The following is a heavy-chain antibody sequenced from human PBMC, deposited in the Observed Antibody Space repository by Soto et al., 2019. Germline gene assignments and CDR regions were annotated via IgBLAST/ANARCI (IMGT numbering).Heavy chain of an antibody. V-gene: IGHV3-11*03. CDR3: ARLYNYYDSNGYYRP. Sequence: PGGSLRLSCEASGFTFSEYYMSWIRQAPGKGLEWVSYISGSSTYINYAESVKGRFTISRDNAKNSLYLQMNSLRAEDTAVYYCARLYNYYDSNGYYRPCGPRTLVPVAP. D-gene: IGHD3-22*01. CDR2: ISGSSTYI. J-gene: IGHJ5*02. CDR1: GFTFSEYY.